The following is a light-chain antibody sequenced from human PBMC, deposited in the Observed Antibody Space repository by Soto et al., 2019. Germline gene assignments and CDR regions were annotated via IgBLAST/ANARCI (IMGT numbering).Light chain of an antibody. CDR2: AAS. V-gene: IGKV1-6*02. CDR1: QDIGND. CDR3: LQVFNFPRA. J-gene: IGKJ1*01. Sequence: AIQMTQSPSSLAGSVGDRLTITCRASQDIGNDVGWYQQKPGKATKLLIYAASSLQAGVSARFSGSGSGTEFTLTISSLQPEDFATYYCLQVFNFPRAFGQGTKVDIQ.